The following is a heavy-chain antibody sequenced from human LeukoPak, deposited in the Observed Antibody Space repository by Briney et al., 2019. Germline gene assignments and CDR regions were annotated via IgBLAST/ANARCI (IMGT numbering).Heavy chain of an antibody. CDR2: LYTNGTV. Sequence: SETLSLTCSVSGASITRYYWTWIRQPVGKGLEWFGRLYTNGTVNYNPSLRSRVTMSRDTSRNQFSLKLTSVTAADTAVYYCARLLGSSRYAGDWYFDLWGPGALVTVSS. CDR3: ARLLGSSRYAGDWYFDL. V-gene: IGHV4-4*07. CDR1: GASITRYY. D-gene: IGHD2-2*01. J-gene: IGHJ2*01.